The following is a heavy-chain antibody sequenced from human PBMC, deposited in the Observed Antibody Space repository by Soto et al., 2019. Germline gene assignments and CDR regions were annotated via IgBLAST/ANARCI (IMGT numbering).Heavy chain of an antibody. CDR1: GCNFITFS. V-gene: IGHV3-21*01. Sequence: DVQLVESGGGLVKPGGSLRLSCAASGCNFITFSMNWVRQAPGKGLEWVSSISASSSSIYYAESVKGRFTVSRDNAKNSLYLQMKSLTAEDTALYYCVRDAYNRDAFDIWGQGTTVTVSS. D-gene: IGHD1-20*01. J-gene: IGHJ3*02. CDR3: VRDAYNRDAFDI. CDR2: ISASSSSI.